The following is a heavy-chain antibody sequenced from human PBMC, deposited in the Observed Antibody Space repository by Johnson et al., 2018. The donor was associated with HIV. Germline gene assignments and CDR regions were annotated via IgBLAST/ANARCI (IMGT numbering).Heavy chain of an antibody. J-gene: IGHJ3*02. D-gene: IGHD6-19*01. CDR2: ISYDGSNK. CDR3: ARDYGSGWYWAFDI. Sequence: QVQLVESGGGVVQPGRSLRLSCAASGFTFSSYAMHWVRKAPGKGLEWVAVISYDGSNKYYADSVKGRFTISRGNSKNTLYLQMNSLRAEDTAVYYCARDYGSGWYWAFDIWGQGTMVTVSS. CDR1: GFTFSSYA. V-gene: IGHV3-30-3*01.